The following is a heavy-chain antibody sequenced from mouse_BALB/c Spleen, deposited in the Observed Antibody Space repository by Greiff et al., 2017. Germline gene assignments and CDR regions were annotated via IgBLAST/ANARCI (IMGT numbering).Heavy chain of an antibody. CDR1: GYAFSSSW. D-gene: IGHD2-4*01. CDR2: IYPGDGDT. Sequence: QVQLQQSGPELVKPGASVKISCKASGYAFSSSWMNWVKQRPGQGLEWIGRIYPGDGDTNYNGKFKGKATLTADKSSSTAYMQLSSLTSVDSAVYFCASYMITTKGYAMDYWGQGTSVTVSS. CDR3: ASYMITTKGYAMDY. J-gene: IGHJ4*01. V-gene: IGHV1-82*01.